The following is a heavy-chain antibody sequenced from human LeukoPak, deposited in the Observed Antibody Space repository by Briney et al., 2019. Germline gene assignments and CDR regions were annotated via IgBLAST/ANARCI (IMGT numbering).Heavy chain of an antibody. V-gene: IGHV3-48*01. CDR1: GFTFSSYS. CDR3: ARDLAIGTGAGRYYYYGMDV. CDR2: ISSSSSTI. D-gene: IGHD6-19*01. J-gene: IGHJ6*02. Sequence: PGGSLRLSCAASGFTFSSYSMNWVRQAPGKGLEWVSYISSSSSTIYYADSVKGRFTISRDNAKNSLYLQMNSLRAEDTAVYYCARDLAIGTGAGRYYYYGMDVWGQGTTVTVSS.